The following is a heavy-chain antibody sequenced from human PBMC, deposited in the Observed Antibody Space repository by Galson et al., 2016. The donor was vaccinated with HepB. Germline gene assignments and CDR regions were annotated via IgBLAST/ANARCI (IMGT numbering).Heavy chain of an antibody. CDR2: IYSGGST. Sequence: SLRLSCAASGFIVSTKYMPWVRQAPGMGLEWVSVIYSGGSTYHADSVKGRFTISRDNSKNMVYLQMNSLRAEDTAVYYCARGIDNSGSYAGYFDHWGQGVLVTVSS. J-gene: IGHJ4*02. D-gene: IGHD3-10*01. V-gene: IGHV3-53*01. CDR1: GFIVSTKY. CDR3: ARGIDNSGSYAGYFDH.